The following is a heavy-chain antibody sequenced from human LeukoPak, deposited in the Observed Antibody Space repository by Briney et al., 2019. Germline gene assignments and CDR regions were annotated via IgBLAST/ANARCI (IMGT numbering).Heavy chain of an antibody. CDR1: GFTFSSYS. CDR2: ISSSSSYI. D-gene: IGHD2-2*01. CDR3: AKEGDIVVVPAAMQSDY. Sequence: KPGGSLRLSCAASGFTFSSYSMNWVRQAPGKGLEWVSSISSSSSYIYYADSVKGRFTISRDNAKNSLYLQMNSLRAEDTAVYYCAKEGDIVVVPAAMQSDYWGQGTLVTVSS. J-gene: IGHJ4*02. V-gene: IGHV3-21*01.